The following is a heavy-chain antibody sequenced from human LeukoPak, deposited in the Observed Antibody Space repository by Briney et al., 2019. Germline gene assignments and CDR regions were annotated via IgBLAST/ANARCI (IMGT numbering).Heavy chain of an antibody. Sequence: GGSLRLSCAASGFTVSSNYMSWVRQAPGKGLEWVSVIYSGGSTYYADSVKGRFTISRDNSKNTLYLQMNSLRAEDTAVYYCFIAARRSYFDYWGQGTLVTVSS. CDR3: FIAARRSYFDY. V-gene: IGHV3-53*01. CDR1: GFTVSSNY. J-gene: IGHJ4*02. D-gene: IGHD6-6*01. CDR2: IYSGGST.